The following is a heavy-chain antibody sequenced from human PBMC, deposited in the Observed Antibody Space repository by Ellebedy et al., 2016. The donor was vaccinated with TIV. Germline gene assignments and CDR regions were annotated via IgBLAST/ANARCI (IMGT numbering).Heavy chain of an antibody. CDR2: IYVGGGST. V-gene: IGHV3-23*01. CDR1: GLTFTYLV. J-gene: IGHJ4*02. Sequence: PGGSLRLSCVASGLTFTYLVMSWVRPAPGKGLEWVSGIYVGGGSTGYAGSVRGRFTISRDNSRSTLFLQMNRLRPEDSAVYYCANLYGNLGGDDYWGQGTLVTVSS. CDR3: ANLYGNLGGDDY. D-gene: IGHD3-16*01.